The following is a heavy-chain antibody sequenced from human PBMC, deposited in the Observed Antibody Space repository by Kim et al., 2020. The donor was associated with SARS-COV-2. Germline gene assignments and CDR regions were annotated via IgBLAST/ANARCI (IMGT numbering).Heavy chain of an antibody. D-gene: IGHD2-8*01. Sequence: GGSLRLSCTASGFTFGDYAMSWVRQAPGKGLEWVGFIRSKAYGGTTEYAASVKGRFTISRDDSKSIAYLQMNSLKTEDTAVYYCTSLYHDYWGQGTLVTVSS. CDR3: TSLYHDY. CDR2: IRSKAYGGTT. CDR1: GFTFGDYA. J-gene: IGHJ4*02. V-gene: IGHV3-49*04.